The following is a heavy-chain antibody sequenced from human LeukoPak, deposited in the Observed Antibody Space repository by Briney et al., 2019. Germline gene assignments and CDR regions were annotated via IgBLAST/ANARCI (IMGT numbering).Heavy chain of an antibody. J-gene: IGHJ4*02. Sequence: PSETLSLTCTVSSGSINNYYWNWIRQPPGKGLEWIGYIYYSGITDYNPSLKSRVTISIDTSKKQFSLKLRSVTAADTAIYYCARQKMFDSWGQGTLVTVSS. CDR2: IYYSGIT. CDR3: ARQKMFDS. V-gene: IGHV4-59*08. CDR1: SGSINNYY.